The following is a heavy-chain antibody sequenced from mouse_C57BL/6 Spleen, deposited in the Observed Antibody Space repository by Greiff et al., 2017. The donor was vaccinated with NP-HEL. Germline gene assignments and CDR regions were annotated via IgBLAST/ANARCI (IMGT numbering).Heavy chain of an antibody. V-gene: IGHV1-52*01. CDR3: ARYHHGAMDY. CDR2: IDPSDSET. J-gene: IGHJ4*01. Sequence: QVQLKQPGAELVRPGSSVKLSCKASGYTFTSYWMHWVKQRPIQGLEWIGNIDPSDSETHYNQKFKDKATLTVDKSPSTAYMQLSSLTSEDSAVYYCARYHHGAMDYWGQGTSVTVSS. CDR1: GYTFTSYW.